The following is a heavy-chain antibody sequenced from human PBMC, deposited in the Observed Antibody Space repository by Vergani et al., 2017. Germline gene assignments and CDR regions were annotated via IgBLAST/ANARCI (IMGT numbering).Heavy chain of an antibody. Sequence: EVQLVPSGAEVKKPGATVKISCQVSGYTFTDYYMHWVQQAPGKGLAWMGLVDPDDGETIYAEKFQGRVTITADTSTDTAYMALSSLRSEDTAVYYCATGITMVRGAMDVWGQGTTVTVSS. CDR3: ATGITMVRGAMDV. V-gene: IGHV1-69-2*01. J-gene: IGHJ6*02. CDR2: VDPDDGET. CDR1: GYTFTDYY. D-gene: IGHD3-10*01.